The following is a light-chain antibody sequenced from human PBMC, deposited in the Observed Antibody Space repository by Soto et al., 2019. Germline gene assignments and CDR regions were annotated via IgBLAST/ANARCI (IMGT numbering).Light chain of an antibody. J-gene: IGKJ1*01. CDR1: QNLNTY. Sequence: DIQMTQSPSSLSAVVGDRVTITCRASQNLNTYLNWYQHKPGTAPNLLIYAASSLQSGVPSRFGGSGSETEISHNITTLRPEVAATYYWQHTESGPQTFGLGTKVEI. V-gene: IGKV1-39*01. CDR3: QHTESGPQT. CDR2: AAS.